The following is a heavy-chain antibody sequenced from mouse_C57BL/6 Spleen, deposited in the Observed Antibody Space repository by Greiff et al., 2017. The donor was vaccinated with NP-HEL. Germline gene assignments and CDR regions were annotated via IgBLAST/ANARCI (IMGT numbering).Heavy chain of an antibody. Sequence: EVQLQQSGPELVKPGASVKISCKASGYSFTDYNMNWVKQSNGKRLEWIGVINPNYGTTSYNQKFKGKATLTVDQSSSTAYMQLNSLTSEDSAVYYGARECQTTVVARYCDVWGTGTTVTVSS. V-gene: IGHV1-39*01. J-gene: IGHJ1*03. D-gene: IGHD1-1*01. CDR1: GYSFTDYN. CDR2: INPNYGTT. CDR3: ARECQTTVVARYCDV.